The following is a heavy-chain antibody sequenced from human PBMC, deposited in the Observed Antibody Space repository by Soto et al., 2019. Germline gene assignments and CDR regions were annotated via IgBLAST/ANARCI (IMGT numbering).Heavy chain of an antibody. J-gene: IGHJ4*02. CDR3: ARACSSNSCYDVFDH. CDR2: IYTSGST. D-gene: IGHD2-2*01. V-gene: IGHV4-4*07. Sequence: SETLSLTCTVSGGSISSYYWNWIRQPAGKGLEWIGRIYTSGSTNYNPSLKSRVTMSVDTSKNQFSLKLSSVTAADTAVYYCARACSSNSCYDVFDHWGQGTLVTVSS. CDR1: GGSISSYY.